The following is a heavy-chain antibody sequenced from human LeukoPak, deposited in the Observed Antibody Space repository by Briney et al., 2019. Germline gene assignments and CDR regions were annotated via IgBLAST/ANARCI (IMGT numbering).Heavy chain of an antibody. D-gene: IGHD6-6*01. CDR3: ATQTGGIAARGPGYYYYMDV. CDR2: FDPEDGET. Sequence: GASVKVSCKVSGYTLTELSMHWVRQAPGKGLEWMGGFDPEDGETIYAQKFQGRVTMTEDTSTDTAYMELSSLRSEDTAVYYCATQTGGIAARGPGYYYYMDVWGKGTTVTVSS. V-gene: IGHV1-24*01. J-gene: IGHJ6*03. CDR1: GYTLTELS.